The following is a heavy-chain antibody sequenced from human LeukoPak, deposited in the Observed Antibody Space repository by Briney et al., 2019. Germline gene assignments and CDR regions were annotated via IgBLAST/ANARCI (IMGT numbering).Heavy chain of an antibody. V-gene: IGHV3-11*06. CDR3: ARVEGNIVTTTEGYFDY. D-gene: IGHD5-12*01. Sequence: GGSLRLSCAASGFTFSDYYMSWIRQAPGKGLEWVSSIGSSSSYIYYADSMKGRFTISRDNAKNSLYLQMNSLRAEDTAVYYCARVEGNIVTTTEGYFDYWGQGTLVTVSS. CDR1: GFTFSDYY. J-gene: IGHJ4*02. CDR2: IGSSSSYI.